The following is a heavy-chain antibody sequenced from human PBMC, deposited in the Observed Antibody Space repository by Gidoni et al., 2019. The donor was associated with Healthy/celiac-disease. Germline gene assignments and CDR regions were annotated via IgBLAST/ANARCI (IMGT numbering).Heavy chain of an antibody. CDR3: ARGYSYGYSDYYYGMDV. CDR2: IIPIFGTA. Sequence: QVQLVQSGAEVKKPGSSVKVSCKASGGTFSSYAISWVRQAPGQGLEWMGGIIPIFGTANYAQKFQGRVTITADESTSTAYMELSSLRSEDTAVYYCARGYSYGYSDYYYGMDVWGQGTTVTVSS. J-gene: IGHJ6*02. V-gene: IGHV1-69*01. CDR1: GGTFSSYA. D-gene: IGHD5-18*01.